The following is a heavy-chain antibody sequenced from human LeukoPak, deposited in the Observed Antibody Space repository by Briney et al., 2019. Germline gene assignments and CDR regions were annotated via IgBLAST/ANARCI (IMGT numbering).Heavy chain of an antibody. J-gene: IGHJ4*02. CDR2: FSGSGDRT. CDR1: GFTFSNYA. V-gene: IGHV3-23*01. CDR3: AKGGKWDVTPFDY. Sequence: GGSLRLSCAASGFTFSNYAMSWVRQAPGKGLEWVSGFSGSGDRTYYTDSVKGRFTISRDNSKNTLYLQVNSLRAEDTAVYYCAKGGKWDVTPFDYWGQGTLVTVSS. D-gene: IGHD1-26*01.